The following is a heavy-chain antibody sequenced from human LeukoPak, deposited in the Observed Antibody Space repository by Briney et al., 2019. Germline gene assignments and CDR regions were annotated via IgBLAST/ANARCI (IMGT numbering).Heavy chain of an antibody. V-gene: IGHV3-23*01. D-gene: IGHD2-2*01. J-gene: IGHJ4*02. CDR1: GLTSSSHA. CDR3: ARDGPYCTSTNCYFDH. CDR2: ISGRGGST. Sequence: GGSLRHSYAASGLTSSSHAMSWVRQAPRKVLEWVSAISGRGGSTSYADSVKGRFTIPRDNPKNSLFLQMNSLRAEDTAVYYCARDGPYCTSTNCYFDHWGQGTLVTVSS.